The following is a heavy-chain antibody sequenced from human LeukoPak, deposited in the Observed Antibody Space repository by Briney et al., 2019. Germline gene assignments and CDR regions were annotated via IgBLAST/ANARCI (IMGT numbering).Heavy chain of an antibody. CDR2: INTDGSST. J-gene: IGHJ5*02. CDR3: ARDEYYYDSSGYSWFDP. D-gene: IGHD3-22*01. CDR1: GFTFSSYW. V-gene: IGHV3-74*01. Sequence: GRSLRLSCAASGFTFSSYWMHWVRQAPGKGLVWVSRINTDGSSTSYADSVKGRFTISRDNAKNTLYLQMNSLRAEDTAVYYCARDEYYYDSSGYSWFDPWGQGTLVTVSS.